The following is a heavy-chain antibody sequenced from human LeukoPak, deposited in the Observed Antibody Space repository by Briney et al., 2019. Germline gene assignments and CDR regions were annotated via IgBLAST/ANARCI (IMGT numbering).Heavy chain of an antibody. CDR3: ARGGSTSLLRGDYYYYMDV. CDR2: INHSGST. V-gene: IGHV4-34*01. J-gene: IGHJ6*03. Sequence: PETLSLTCAVYGGSFSGYYWSWIRQPPGKGLEWIGEINHSGSTNYNPSLKSRVTISVDTSKNQFSLKLSSVTAADTAVYYCARGGSTSLLRGDYYYYMDVWGKGTTVTVSS. CDR1: GGSFSGYY. D-gene: IGHD2-2*01.